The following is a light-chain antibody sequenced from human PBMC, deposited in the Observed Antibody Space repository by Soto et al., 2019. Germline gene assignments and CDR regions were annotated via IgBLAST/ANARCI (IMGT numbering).Light chain of an antibody. CDR3: QHYNSYSEA. CDR2: EAS. Sequence: DIQMTQSPSSLSASLGDRVTIXXRASQSISSYVNWYQQKPGEAPKIXSYEASALPRGGPSRFSGSGSGTEFTLTISSLQPDDFATYYCQHYNSYSEAFGQGTKVEIK. J-gene: IGKJ1*01. CDR1: QSISSY. V-gene: IGKV1-5*01.